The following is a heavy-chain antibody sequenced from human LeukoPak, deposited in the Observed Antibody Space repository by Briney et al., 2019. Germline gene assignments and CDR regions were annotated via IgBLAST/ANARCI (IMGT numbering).Heavy chain of an antibody. CDR2: INHSGST. CDR3: ARLPLRITMVRGGWYFDY. J-gene: IGHJ4*02. Sequence: PSETLSLTCAVYGGSFSGYYWSWIRQPPGKGLEWIGEINHSGSTNYNPSLKSRVTISVDTSKNQFSLKLSSVTAADTAVYYCARLPLRITMVRGGWYFDYWGQGTLVTVSS. D-gene: IGHD3-10*01. CDR1: GGSFSGYY. V-gene: IGHV4-34*01.